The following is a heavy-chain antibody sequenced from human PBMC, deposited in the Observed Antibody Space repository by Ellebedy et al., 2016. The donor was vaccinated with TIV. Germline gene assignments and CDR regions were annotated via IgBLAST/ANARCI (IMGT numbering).Heavy chain of an antibody. J-gene: IGHJ4*02. CDR3: AKDLAVAGTFDY. V-gene: IGHV3-23*01. D-gene: IGHD6-19*01. CDR2: ISGSGGST. CDR1: GFTFSSYA. Sequence: GESLKISCAASGFTFSSYAMSWVRQAPGKGLEWVSAISGSGGSTYYADSVKGRFTISRDNSKNTLYLQMNSLRAEETAVYYCAKDLAVAGTFDYWGQGTLVTVSS.